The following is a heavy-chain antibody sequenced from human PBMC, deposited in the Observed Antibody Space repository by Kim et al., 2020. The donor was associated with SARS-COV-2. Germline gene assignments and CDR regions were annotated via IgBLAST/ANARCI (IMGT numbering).Heavy chain of an antibody. Sequence: GESLKISCKGSGYSFTSYWISWVRQMPGKGLEWMGRIDPSDSYTNYSPSFQGHVTISADKSISTAYLQWSSLKASDTAMYYCARQGGGNLYYYYGMDVWGQGTTVTVSS. J-gene: IGHJ6*02. CDR1: GYSFTSYW. CDR3: ARQGGGNLYYYYGMDV. D-gene: IGHD2-21*02. V-gene: IGHV5-10-1*01. CDR2: IDPSDSYT.